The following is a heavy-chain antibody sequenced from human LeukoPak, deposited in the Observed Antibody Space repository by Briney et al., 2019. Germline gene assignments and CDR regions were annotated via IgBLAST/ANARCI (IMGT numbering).Heavy chain of an antibody. Sequence: SETLSLTCTVSGGSLTNYYWSWIRQPPGKGLEWTGYVFYRGTTNYNPSLKSRVTISADTAKNQFSLKLSSVTAADTAVYYCAIIVSRGFSAYWARGTVAVVSS. CDR3: AIIVSRGFSAY. D-gene: IGHD3-22*01. CDR2: VFYRGTT. V-gene: IGHV4-59*01. J-gene: IGHJ4*02. CDR1: GGSLTNYY.